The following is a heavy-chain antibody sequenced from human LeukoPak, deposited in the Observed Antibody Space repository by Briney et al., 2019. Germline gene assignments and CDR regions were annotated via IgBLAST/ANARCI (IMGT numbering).Heavy chain of an antibody. J-gene: IGHJ4*02. CDR2: IIPILGIA. CDR3: ARGRPQEPGAIDY. CDR1: GGTFSSYA. Sequence: SVKVSCKASGGTFSSYAISWVRQAPGQGLEWMGRIIPILGIANYAQKFQGRVTITADKSTSTAYMELSSLRSEDTAVYYCARGRPQEPGAIDYWGQGTLVTVSS. V-gene: IGHV1-69*04. D-gene: IGHD1-14*01.